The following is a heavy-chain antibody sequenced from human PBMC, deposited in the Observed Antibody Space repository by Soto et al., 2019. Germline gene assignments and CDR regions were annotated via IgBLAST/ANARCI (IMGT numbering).Heavy chain of an antibody. CDR3: ARGPYYGPADGMDV. Sequence: ASVKVSCKASGYTFTDYYIHWVRQAPGQGLEWMGWISPRTGSANFAQRFQGRVSMTRDTSITTAYMKLRRLNSDATAVYYCARGPYYGPADGMDVWGRGTTVTVSS. V-gene: IGHV1-2*02. J-gene: IGHJ6*02. CDR1: GYTFTDYY. CDR2: ISPRTGSA. D-gene: IGHD3-10*01.